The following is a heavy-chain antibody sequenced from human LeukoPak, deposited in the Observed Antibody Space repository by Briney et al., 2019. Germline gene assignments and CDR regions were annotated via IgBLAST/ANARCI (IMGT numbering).Heavy chain of an antibody. D-gene: IGHD6-19*01. J-gene: IGHJ4*02. CDR1: GFSFSSYE. Sequence: GGSLRLSCAASGFSFSSYEMHWVRQAPGKGLEWVSDISSSGSTTYYADSVRGRFTTSRDNAKNLLYLQMHSLRAEDTAIYYCSLLAVASPQDYWDQGTLVTVSS. CDR3: SLLAVASPQDY. V-gene: IGHV3-48*03. CDR2: ISSSGSTT.